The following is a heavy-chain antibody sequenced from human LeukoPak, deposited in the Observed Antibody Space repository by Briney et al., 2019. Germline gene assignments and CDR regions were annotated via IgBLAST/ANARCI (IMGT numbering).Heavy chain of an antibody. CDR3: ARERQRVGDY. CDR1: GLTFSGYW. CDR2: IKQDGSEI. Sequence: GGSLRLSCAVSGLTFSGYWMTWVRQAPGKGLEWVANIKQDGSEIYYVDSVRGRFTISRDDAKNSLYLQMNGLSAEDTAVYYCARERQRVGDYWGQGTLVTVSS. D-gene: IGHD3-10*01. J-gene: IGHJ4*02. V-gene: IGHV3-7*04.